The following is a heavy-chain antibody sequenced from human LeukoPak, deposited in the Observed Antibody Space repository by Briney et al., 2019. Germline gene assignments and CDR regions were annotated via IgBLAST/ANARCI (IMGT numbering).Heavy chain of an antibody. Sequence: GGSLRLSCAASGFTFSSYAMHWVRQAPGKGLEWVSAISGSGGSTYYADSVKGRFTISRDNSKNTLYLQMNSLRAEDTAVYYCARVRSISLLGPWWYFDLWGRGTLVSVSS. CDR3: ARVRSISLLGPWWYFDL. CDR2: ISGSGGST. D-gene: IGHD2/OR15-2a*01. V-gene: IGHV3-23*01. CDR1: GFTFSSYA. J-gene: IGHJ2*01.